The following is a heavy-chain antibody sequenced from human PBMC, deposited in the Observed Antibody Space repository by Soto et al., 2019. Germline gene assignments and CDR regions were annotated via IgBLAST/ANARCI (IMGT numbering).Heavy chain of an antibody. V-gene: IGHV1-69*01. D-gene: IGHD1-26*01. J-gene: IGHJ3*02. CDR1: GGTLSNYA. Sequence: QVQLVQSGAEAKKPGSSVKVSCKASGGTLSNYAISWVRQAPGQGLEWMGGIIPILGSANYAQKFQDRVTITADESTSTTYMELSSLRSEDAAVYYCASRERVGAFDIWGQGTVVTVSS. CDR2: IIPILGSA. CDR3: ASRERVGAFDI.